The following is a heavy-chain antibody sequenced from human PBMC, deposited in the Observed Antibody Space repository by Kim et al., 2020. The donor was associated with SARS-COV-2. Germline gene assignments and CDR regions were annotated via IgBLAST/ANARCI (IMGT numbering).Heavy chain of an antibody. CDR1: GYTFTSYH. CDR3: ARDLGTPGGLIVFDY. J-gene: IGHJ4*02. Sequence: ASVKVSCKASGYTFTSYHISWLRQAPGQGLEWMGWISVYNGNTKYAQKFQGRVTMTTDTSTSTAYMELRSLRSDDTAVYYCARDLGTPGGLIVFDYWGQGTLVTVSS. V-gene: IGHV1-18*04. D-gene: IGHD3-16*02. CDR2: ISVYNGNT.